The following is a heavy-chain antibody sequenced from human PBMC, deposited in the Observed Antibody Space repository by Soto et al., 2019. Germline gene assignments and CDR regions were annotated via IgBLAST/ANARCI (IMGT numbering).Heavy chain of an antibody. V-gene: IGHV4-34*01. CDR2: INHSGST. D-gene: IGHD3-3*01. CDR3: ARAPRITIFGVVTVYYYYGMDV. J-gene: IGHJ6*02. Sequence: SETLSLTCAVYGGSFSGYYWSWIRQPPGKGLEWIGEINHSGSTNYNPSLKSRVTISVDTSKNQFSLKLSSVTAADTAVYYCARAPRITIFGVVTVYYYYGMDVWGQGTTVTVSS. CDR1: GGSFSGYY.